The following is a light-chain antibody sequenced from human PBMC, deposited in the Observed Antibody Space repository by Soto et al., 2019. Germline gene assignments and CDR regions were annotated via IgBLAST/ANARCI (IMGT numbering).Light chain of an antibody. CDR3: QQYAISPPT. V-gene: IGKV3-20*01. CDR1: QSVSSTY. CDR2: GAS. J-gene: IGKJ1*01. Sequence: EIVLTQSPGTLSLSPGERATLSWRASQSVSSTYLAWYQQKPGQAPRLLIYGASSRATGIPDRFSGSGSGTDFTLTISRLQPEDFAVYYWQQYAISPPTFGQGTKVEIK.